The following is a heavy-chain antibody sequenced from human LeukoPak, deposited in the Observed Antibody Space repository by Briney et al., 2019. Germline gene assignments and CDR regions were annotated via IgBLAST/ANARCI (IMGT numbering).Heavy chain of an antibody. Sequence: PGGSLRLSCAASGFTFSSYAMSWVRQAPGKGLEWVSAITGSGGSTYYADSVKGRFTISRDNSKNTLYLQMNSLRAEDTAVYYCAKGGGHSSGWYDDYWGQGTMVTVSS. D-gene: IGHD6-19*01. CDR2: ITGSGGST. J-gene: IGHJ3*01. CDR1: GFTFSSYA. V-gene: IGHV3-23*01. CDR3: AKGGGHSSGWYDDY.